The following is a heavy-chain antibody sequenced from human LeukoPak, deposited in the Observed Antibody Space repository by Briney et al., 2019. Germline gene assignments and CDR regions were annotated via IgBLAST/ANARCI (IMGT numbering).Heavy chain of an antibody. J-gene: IGHJ5*02. CDR2: INIEGSST. CDR3: ARGFYDSSGYPWFDP. V-gene: IGHV3-74*01. Sequence: PGGSLRLSCVASGFTFSSHWMHWVRQAPGKGLVWVSRINIEGSSTRYADSVEGRFTISRDNAKNTLYLQMNSLRAEDTAVYYCARGFYDSSGYPWFDPWGQGTQVTVSS. CDR1: GFTFSSHW. D-gene: IGHD3-22*01.